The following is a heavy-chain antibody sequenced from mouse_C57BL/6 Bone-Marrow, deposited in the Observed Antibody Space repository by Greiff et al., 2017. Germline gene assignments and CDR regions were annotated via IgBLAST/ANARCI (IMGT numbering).Heavy chain of an antibody. CDR3: DRKDDYGSGYVWAY. Sequence: QVQLKESGPGLVAPSQSLSITCTVSGFSLTSYAISWVRQPPGKGLEWLGVIWTGGGTNYNSALKSRLSISKDNSKSHVFLKMNSLQTADTDRYYCDRKDDYGSGYVWAYWGQGTLVTVSA. V-gene: IGHV2-9-1*01. J-gene: IGHJ3*01. CDR2: IWTGGGT. D-gene: IGHD1-1*01. CDR1: GFSLTSYA.